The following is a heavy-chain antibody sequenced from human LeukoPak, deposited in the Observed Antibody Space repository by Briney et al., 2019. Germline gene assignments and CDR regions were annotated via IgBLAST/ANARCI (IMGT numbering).Heavy chain of an antibody. CDR2: IYHSGNT. Sequence: SETLSLTCTVSGYSISSGYYWGWIRQPPGKGLEWIGTIYHSGNTYYNPSLASRVIILVDTSKNEFSLQLGSVTAADTAVYHCARAALVRGVIIDFDYWGQGTLVTVSS. CDR1: GYSISSGYY. CDR3: ARAALVRGVIIDFDY. D-gene: IGHD3-10*01. V-gene: IGHV4-38-2*02. J-gene: IGHJ4*02.